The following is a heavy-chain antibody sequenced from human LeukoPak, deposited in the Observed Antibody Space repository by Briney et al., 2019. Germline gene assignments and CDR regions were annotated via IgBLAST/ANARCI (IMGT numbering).Heavy chain of an antibody. D-gene: IGHD6-13*01. CDR2: ISYDGSNK. J-gene: IGHJ4*02. V-gene: IGHV3-30*18. CDR1: GFTFSSYG. Sequence: GGSLRLSCAASGFTFSSYGMHWVRQAPGKGLEWVAVISYDGSNKYYADSVKGRFTISRDNSKNTLYLQMNSLRAEGTAVYYCAKDSDTEPYSSSWPPLDYWGQGTLVTVSS. CDR3: AKDSDTEPYSSSWPPLDY.